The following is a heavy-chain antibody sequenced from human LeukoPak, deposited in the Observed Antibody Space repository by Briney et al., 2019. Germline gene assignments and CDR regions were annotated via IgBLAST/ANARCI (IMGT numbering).Heavy chain of an antibody. CDR2: IYHSGST. CDR1: GGPISSSNW. J-gene: IGHJ4*02. V-gene: IGHV4-4*02. CDR3: ARDVGIAAAGTIDDY. Sequence: SGTLSLTCAVSGGPISSSNWWSWVRQPPGKGLEWIGEIYHSGSTNYNPSLKSRVTISVDKSKNQFSLKLSSVTAADTAVYYCARDVGIAAAGTIDDYWGQGTLVTVSS. D-gene: IGHD6-13*01.